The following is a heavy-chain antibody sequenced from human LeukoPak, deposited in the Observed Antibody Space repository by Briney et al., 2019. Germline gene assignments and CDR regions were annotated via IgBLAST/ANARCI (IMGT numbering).Heavy chain of an antibody. D-gene: IGHD4-17*01. CDR3: AKDIGYGDYPSYFDY. J-gene: IGHJ4*02. V-gene: IGHV3-30-3*01. Sequence: PGGSLRLSCAASGFTFSSYAMHWVRQAPGKGLEWVAVISYDGSNKYYADSVKGRFTISRDNSKNTLYLQMNSLRAEDTALYYCAKDIGYGDYPSYFDYWGQGTLVTVS. CDR2: ISYDGSNK. CDR1: GFTFSSYA.